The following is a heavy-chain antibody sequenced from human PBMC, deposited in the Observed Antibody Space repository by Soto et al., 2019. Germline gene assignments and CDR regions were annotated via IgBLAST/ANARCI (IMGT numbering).Heavy chain of an antibody. J-gene: IGHJ6*02. CDR3: SRDRYYYGSGTYYYYYGMDV. CDR1: GGTFSSYA. CDR2: IIPIFGTA. Sequence: ASVKVSCKASGGTFSSYAISWVRQAPGQGLEWIGGIIPIFGTANYAQKFQGRVTITADESTSTAYMELSSLRSEDTAVYYCSRDRYYYGSGTYYYYYGMDVWGQGTTVTVSS. D-gene: IGHD3-10*01. V-gene: IGHV1-69*13.